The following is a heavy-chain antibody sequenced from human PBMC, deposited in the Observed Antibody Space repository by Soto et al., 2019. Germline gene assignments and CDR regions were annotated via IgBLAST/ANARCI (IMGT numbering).Heavy chain of an antibody. J-gene: IGHJ5*02. CDR3: ARAPVVAATRWFDP. CDR1: GFTFSDYY. Sequence: QVQLVESGGGLVKPGGSLRLSCAASGFTFSDYYMSWIRQAPGKGLEWVSYISSSSSDTNYADSVKGRFTISRDNAKNSLHLQMNSLRAEDTAVYYCARAPVVAATRWFDPWGQGTLVTVSS. D-gene: IGHD2-15*01. CDR2: ISSSSSDT. V-gene: IGHV3-11*06.